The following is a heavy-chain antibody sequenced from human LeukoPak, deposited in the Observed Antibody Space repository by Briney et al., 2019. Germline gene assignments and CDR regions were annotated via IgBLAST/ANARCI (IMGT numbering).Heavy chain of an antibody. CDR1: GGSISSYY. Sequence: SETLSLTCTVSGGSISSYYWSWIRQPPGKGLEGIGYIYYSGSTNYNPSLKSRVTISVDTSKPQFSLKLSSVTAADTAVYYCASGTVQLEAGGWFDPWGQGTLVTVSS. CDR2: IYYSGST. D-gene: IGHD1-1*01. V-gene: IGHV4-59*01. J-gene: IGHJ5*02. CDR3: ASGTVQLEAGGWFDP.